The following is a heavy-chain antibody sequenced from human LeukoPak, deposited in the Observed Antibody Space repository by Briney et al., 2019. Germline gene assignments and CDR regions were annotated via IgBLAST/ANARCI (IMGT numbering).Heavy chain of an antibody. CDR2: ISYDGSNK. V-gene: IGHV3-30*03. CDR3: ARAGRYCSSTSCYALPSHNWFDP. J-gene: IGHJ5*02. D-gene: IGHD2-2*01. Sequence: PGRSLRLSCAASGFTFSSYGMHWVRQAPGKGLEWVAVISYDGSNKYYADSVKGRFTISRDNSKNTLYLQMNSLRSDDTAAYYCARAGRYCSSTSCYALPSHNWFDPWGQGTLVTVSS. CDR1: GFTFSSYG.